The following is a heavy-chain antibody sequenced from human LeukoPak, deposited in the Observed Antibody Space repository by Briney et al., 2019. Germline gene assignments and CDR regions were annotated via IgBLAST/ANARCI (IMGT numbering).Heavy chain of an antibody. Sequence: SQTLSLTCAISGDSFSTNSVAWNWIRQSPSRDLVWLGRTYYRSKFYNDYAVSVKGRITINPDTSKNQFSLQLSSVTPEDTAVYYCARGRNSGFDYWGQGTLVTVSS. CDR3: ARGRNSGFDY. J-gene: IGHJ4*02. CDR1: GDSFSTNSVA. V-gene: IGHV6-1*01. CDR2: TYYRSKFYN. D-gene: IGHD6-19*01.